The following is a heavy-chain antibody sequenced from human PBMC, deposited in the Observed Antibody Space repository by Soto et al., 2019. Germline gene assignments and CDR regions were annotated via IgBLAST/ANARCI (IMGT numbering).Heavy chain of an antibody. CDR2: ISYDSTKT. V-gene: IGHV3-30*03. Sequence: GGSLRLSCAASGFTFNSYGMHWVRRGPGNGLEWVAFISYDSTKTYYADSVKGRFTISRDNSNSALYVQMNSLTGEDTAVYYCARTRSAWSDFHYYSLDVWSQGTTVTVSS. CDR1: GFTFNSYG. D-gene: IGHD1-26*01. J-gene: IGHJ6*02. CDR3: ARTRSAWSDFHYYSLDV.